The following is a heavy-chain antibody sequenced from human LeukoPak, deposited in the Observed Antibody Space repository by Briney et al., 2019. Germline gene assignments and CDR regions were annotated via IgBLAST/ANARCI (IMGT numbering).Heavy chain of an antibody. CDR1: GFTFSSYA. J-gene: IGHJ4*02. V-gene: IGHV3-23*01. CDR2: ISGSGGST. Sequence: GGSLRLSGAASGFTFSSYAMSWDRQAPGKGLEWVSAISGSGGSTYYADSVKGRFTISRDNSKNTLYLQMISLRAEDPAVYYCAKKAYYGDYWGQGTLVTVSS. CDR3: AKKAYYGDY.